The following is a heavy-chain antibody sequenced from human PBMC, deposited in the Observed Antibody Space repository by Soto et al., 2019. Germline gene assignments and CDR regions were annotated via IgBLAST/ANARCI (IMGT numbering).Heavy chain of an antibody. V-gene: IGHV1-2*04. D-gene: IGHD6-19*01. J-gene: IGHJ4*02. CDR1: GYTFTGYY. CDR2: INPNSGGT. Sequence: ASVKVSCKASGYTFTGYYMHWVRQAPGQGLEWMGWINPNSGGTNYAQKFQGWVTMTRDTSISTAYMELSRLRSDDTAGYYCAIKGYSSGWYFDYWGQGTLVTVSS. CDR3: AIKGYSSGWYFDY.